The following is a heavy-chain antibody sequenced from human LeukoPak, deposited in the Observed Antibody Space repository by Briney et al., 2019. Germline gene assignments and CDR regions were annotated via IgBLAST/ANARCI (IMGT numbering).Heavy chain of an antibody. CDR2: INHSGST. Sequence: SETLSLTCAVYGGSFSGYYWSWIRQPPGKGLEWIGEINHSGSTNYNPSLKSRVTISVDTSKNQFSLKLSYVTAADTAVYYCARGPGIAVAGYFDYWGEGTLVSVSS. CDR3: ARGPGIAVAGYFDY. D-gene: IGHD6-19*01. CDR1: GGSFSGYY. V-gene: IGHV4-34*01. J-gene: IGHJ4*02.